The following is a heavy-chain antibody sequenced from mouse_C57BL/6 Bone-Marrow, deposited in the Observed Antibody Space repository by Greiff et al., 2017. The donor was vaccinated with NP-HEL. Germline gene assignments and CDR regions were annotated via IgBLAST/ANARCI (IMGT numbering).Heavy chain of an antibody. J-gene: IGHJ3*01. CDR3: ARFVYYGNWFAY. CDR1: GYTFTSYG. D-gene: IGHD2-1*01. Sequence: QVQLQQSGAELARPGASVKLSCKASGYTFTSYGISWVKQRTGQGLEWIGEIYPRSGNTYYNEKFKGKATLTADKSSSTAYMELRSLTSEDSAVYFCARFVYYGNWFAYWGQGTLVTVSA. V-gene: IGHV1-81*01. CDR2: IYPRSGNT.